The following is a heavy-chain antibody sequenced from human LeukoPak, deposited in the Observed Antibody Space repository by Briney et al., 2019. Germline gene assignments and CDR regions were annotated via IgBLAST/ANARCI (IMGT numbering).Heavy chain of an antibody. V-gene: IGHV4-4*07. CDR3: ARDRDYFYYYMDV. CDR2: IYTSGST. J-gene: IGHJ6*03. Sequence: SETLSLTCAVSGGPFSGYYWSWIRQPAGKGLEWIGRIYTSGSTNYNPSLKSRVSMSVDTSKNQFSLKLSSVTAADTAVYYCARDRDYFYYYMDVWGRGTTVTVSS. CDR1: GGPFSGYY.